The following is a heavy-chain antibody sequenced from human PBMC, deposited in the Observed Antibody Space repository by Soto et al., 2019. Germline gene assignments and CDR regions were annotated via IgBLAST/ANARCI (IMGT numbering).Heavy chain of an antibody. D-gene: IGHD1-1*01. Sequence: QVQLVQSGAEVRKPGSSVQVSCKASGGTFYTYTFSWVRQAPGQGLEWMGSITPIYPTTNYAEKFQGRLTDTHDGITNKAHMELNQPTTDGPGGYYCGRIPPNNFPSPDDLDSWGQGTLVPV. CDR3: GRIPPNNFPSPDDLDS. CDR1: GGTFYTYT. J-gene: IGHJ4*02. CDR2: ITPIYPTT. V-gene: IGHV1-69*15.